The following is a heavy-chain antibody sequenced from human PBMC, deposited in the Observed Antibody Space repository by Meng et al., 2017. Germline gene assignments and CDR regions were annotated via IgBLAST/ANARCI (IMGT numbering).Heavy chain of an antibody. CDR3: ARGLPPYYDSMRGNFDY. CDR2: INHSGST. J-gene: IGHJ4*01. D-gene: IGHD3-22*01. Sequence: SETLSLTCAVYGGSFSGYYWSWIRQPPGKGLEWIGEINHSGSTNYNPSLKSRVTISVDTSKNQFSLKLSSVTAADTAVYYCARGLPPYYDSMRGNFDYWGHGNLVNVAS. CDR1: GGSFSGYY. V-gene: IGHV4-34*01.